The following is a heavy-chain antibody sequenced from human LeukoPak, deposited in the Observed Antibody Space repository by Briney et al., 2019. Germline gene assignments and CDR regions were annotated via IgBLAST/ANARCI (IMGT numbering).Heavy chain of an antibody. CDR1: GFTFSSYS. V-gene: IGHV3-21*01. J-gene: IGHJ4*02. Sequence: GGSLRLSCAASGFTFSSYSMNWVRQAPGKGLEWVSSISSSSSYIYYADSVKGRFTISRDNAKNSLYLQMNSLRAEDTAVYYCARTRPKAAAAYFDYWGQGTLVTVSS. CDR2: ISSSSSYI. D-gene: IGHD6-13*01. CDR3: ARTRPKAAAAYFDY.